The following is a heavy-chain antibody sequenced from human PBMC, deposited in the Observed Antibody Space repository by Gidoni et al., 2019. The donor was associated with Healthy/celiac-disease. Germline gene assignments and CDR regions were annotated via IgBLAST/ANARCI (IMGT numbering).Heavy chain of an antibody. V-gene: IGHV4-31*03. CDR1: GGSLRSGGYY. Sequence: QVQLQESGPGLVKPSQTLSLPCTVSGGSLRSGGYYWSWIRQHPGKGLEWIGYIYYSGSTYYNPSLKSRVTISVDTSKNQFSLKLSSVTAADTAVYYCAREMVQRTDGMDVWGQGTTVTVSS. CDR3: AREMVQRTDGMDV. CDR2: IYYSGST. D-gene: IGHD3-10*01. J-gene: IGHJ6*02.